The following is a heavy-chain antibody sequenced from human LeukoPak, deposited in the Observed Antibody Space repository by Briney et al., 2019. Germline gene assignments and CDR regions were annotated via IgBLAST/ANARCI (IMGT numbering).Heavy chain of an antibody. V-gene: IGHV3-7*01. Sequence: PGGSLRLSCAASGFTFSSYWVSWVRQAPGKGLEWVANIKQDGSEKYYVDSVKGRFTISRDNAKNSLYLQMNSLRAEDTAVYYCARDLGYSSGWYDYWGQGTLVTVSS. CDR3: ARDLGYSSGWYDY. J-gene: IGHJ4*02. D-gene: IGHD6-19*01. CDR1: GFTFSSYW. CDR2: IKQDGSEK.